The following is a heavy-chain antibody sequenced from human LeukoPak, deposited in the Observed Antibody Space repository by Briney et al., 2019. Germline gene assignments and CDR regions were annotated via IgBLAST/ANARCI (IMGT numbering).Heavy chain of an antibody. Sequence: GGSLRLSCAASGFTVSRNYMSWVRQAPGKGLESVSITYSDGSTHYADSVKGRFTISRDNSKNTLYLQMNSLRAEDTAVYYCASGTSVTTLDYWGQGTLVTVSS. CDR1: GFTVSRNY. CDR2: TYSDGST. V-gene: IGHV3-53*01. D-gene: IGHD4-17*01. J-gene: IGHJ4*02. CDR3: ASGTSVTTLDY.